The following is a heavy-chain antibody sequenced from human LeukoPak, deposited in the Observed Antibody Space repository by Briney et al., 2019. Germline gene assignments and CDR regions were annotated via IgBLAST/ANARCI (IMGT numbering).Heavy chain of an antibody. J-gene: IGHJ3*02. V-gene: IGHV3-23*01. Sequence: GGSLRLSCAASGFTFSSYAMSWVRQAPGKGLEWVSAISGSGGSTYYADSVKGRFSISRDNSKNTLYLQMNSLRAEDTAVYYCAKGRRWEPRRDAFDIWGQGTMVTVSS. CDR1: GFTFSSYA. CDR2: ISGSGGST. CDR3: AKGRRWEPRRDAFDI. D-gene: IGHD1-26*01.